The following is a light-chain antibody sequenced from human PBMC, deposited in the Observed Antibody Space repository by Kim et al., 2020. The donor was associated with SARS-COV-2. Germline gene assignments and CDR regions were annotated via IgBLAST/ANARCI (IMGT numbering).Light chain of an antibody. CDR1: SSNLGSNT. CDR3: AAWDDSLNGWV. Sequence: GQRVTIACSGSSSNLGSNTVNWYQHLPGTAPKLRVYSNNQRPSGVPDRFSGSKSGTSASLAISGLQSEDEADYYCAAWDDSLNGWVFGGGTKLTVL. V-gene: IGLV1-44*01. CDR2: SNN. J-gene: IGLJ3*02.